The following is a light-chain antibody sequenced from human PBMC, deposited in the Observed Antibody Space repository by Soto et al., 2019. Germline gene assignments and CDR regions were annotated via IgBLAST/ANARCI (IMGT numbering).Light chain of an antibody. CDR2: DAS. CDR1: QGISSA. CDR3: QQFTNDPLT. J-gene: IGKJ4*01. V-gene: IGKV1D-13*01. Sequence: AIQLTTSPSSLSASVGNRVTITCRASQGISSALVWYQQKPGKAPNLLIYDASTLESGVPSRFSGSGYGTDFTLTISSRQHADFATYYCQQFTNDPLTFGGGTKVDIK.